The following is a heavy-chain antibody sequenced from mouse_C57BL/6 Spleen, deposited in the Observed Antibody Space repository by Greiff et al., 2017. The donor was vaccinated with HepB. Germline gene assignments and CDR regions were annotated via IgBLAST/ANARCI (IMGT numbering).Heavy chain of an antibody. CDR2: IYPRSGNT. CDR1: GYTFTSYG. D-gene: IGHD1-1*01. V-gene: IGHV1-81*01. Sequence: VQLQESGAELARPGASVKLSCKASGYTFTSYGISWVKQRTGQGLEWIGEIYPRSGNTYYNEKFKGKATLTADKSSSTAYMELRSLTSEDSAVYFCARKDYGSSFPFDYWGQGTTLTVSS. J-gene: IGHJ2*01. CDR3: ARKDYGSSFPFDY.